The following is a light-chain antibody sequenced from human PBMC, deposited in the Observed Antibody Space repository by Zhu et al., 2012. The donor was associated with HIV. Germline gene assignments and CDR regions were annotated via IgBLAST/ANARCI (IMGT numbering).Light chain of an antibody. Sequence: DIQMTQSPYTLSASVGDRVTITCRASQSVYKWLAWYQQKPEKAPKLLIYEASSLETGVPSRFSGSGSGTEFTLTISSLQPDDFATYSCQQYYTPSYTFGQGTKLQIK. CDR2: EAS. V-gene: IGKV1-5*03. CDR3: QQYYTPSYT. J-gene: IGKJ2*01. CDR1: QSVYKW.